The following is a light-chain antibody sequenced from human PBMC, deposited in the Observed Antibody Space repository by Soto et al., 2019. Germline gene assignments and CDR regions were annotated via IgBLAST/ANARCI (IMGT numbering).Light chain of an antibody. J-gene: IGKJ1*01. CDR1: QSITGSY. V-gene: IGKV3-20*01. CDR3: QQYGTSPRT. Sequence: EIVLTQSPGTLSLSPGERVTLFCGASQSITGSYFAWYQQKPGQAPRLLIYGTSSRATGIPDRFSGSGSGTDFTLTISRLEPEDFAVYYCQQYGTSPRTFGQGTKVEI. CDR2: GTS.